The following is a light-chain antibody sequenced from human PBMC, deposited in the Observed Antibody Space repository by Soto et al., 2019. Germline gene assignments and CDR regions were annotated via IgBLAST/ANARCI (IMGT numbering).Light chain of an antibody. CDR1: SSDVGDYSY. V-gene: IGLV2-14*01. Sequence: QSALTQPASVSGSPGQSITISCTGTSSDVGDYSYVSWYQQHPGKAPKLMIYEVSNRPSGVSNRFSGSKSGNTASLTISGLLAEDEADYYCSSYTSSSTVVFGGGTQLTVL. CDR3: SSYTSSSTVV. J-gene: IGLJ2*01. CDR2: EVS.